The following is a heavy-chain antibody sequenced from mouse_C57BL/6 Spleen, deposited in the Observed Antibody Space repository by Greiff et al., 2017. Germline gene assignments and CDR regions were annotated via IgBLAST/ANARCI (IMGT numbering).Heavy chain of an antibody. D-gene: IGHD2-3*01. CDR2: LDPSDSYT. V-gene: IGHV1-50*01. CDR1: GYTFTSYW. Sequence: QVQLQPPGAELVKPGASVKLSCKASGYTFTSYWMQWVKQRPGQGLEWIGELDPSDSYTNYNQKFKGKATLTVDTSSSTAYMQLSSLTSEDSAVYYWARRGLLRDYAMDDWGQGTSVTGSS. J-gene: IGHJ4*01. CDR3: ARRGLLRDYAMDD.